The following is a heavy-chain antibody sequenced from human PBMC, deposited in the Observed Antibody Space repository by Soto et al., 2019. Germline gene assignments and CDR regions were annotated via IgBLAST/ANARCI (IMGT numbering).Heavy chain of an antibody. CDR3: ARVASMVRRVIDNWFDP. V-gene: IGHV1-69*01. D-gene: IGHD3-10*01. CDR1: GVTFSSYA. Sequence: QVPLVQSGTEVRKPGSSVKVSCKASGVTFSSYAINWVRQAPGQGLEWMGGIIPMYGPAKYAQRFQGRVTITADDSTSKVYMDLTSLTSQDTAVYYCARVASMVRRVIDNWFDPWGHGTLVTVSS. J-gene: IGHJ5*02. CDR2: IIPMYGPA.